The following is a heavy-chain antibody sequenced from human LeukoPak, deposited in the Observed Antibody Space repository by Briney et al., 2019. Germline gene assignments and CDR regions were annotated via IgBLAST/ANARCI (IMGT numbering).Heavy chain of an antibody. CDR1: GGSISISNYH. V-gene: IGHV4-39*01. CDR3: ARQGLRLTSDY. CDR2: IYYRGST. J-gene: IGHJ4*02. Sequence: SETLSLTCTVSGGSISISNYHWGWIRQPPGKGLEWIGAIYYRGSTYYNPSLKSRVTMSVDTSTNQFSLKLSSVTAADTAMYYCARQGLRLTSDYWGQGTLVTVSS. D-gene: IGHD4-17*01.